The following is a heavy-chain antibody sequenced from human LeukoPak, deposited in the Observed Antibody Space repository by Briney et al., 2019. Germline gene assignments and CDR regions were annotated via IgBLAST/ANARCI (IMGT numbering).Heavy chain of an antibody. D-gene: IGHD1-26*01. CDR2: ISYDGSNK. CDR3: AKSPRGIVGATFDY. CDR1: GFTFSSYG. Sequence: GSLRLSCAASGFTFSSYGMHWVRQAPGKGLEWVAVISYDGSNKYYADSVKGRFTISRDNSKNTLYLQMNSLRAEDTAVYYCAKSPRGIVGATFDYWGQGTLVTVSS. V-gene: IGHV3-30*18. J-gene: IGHJ4*02.